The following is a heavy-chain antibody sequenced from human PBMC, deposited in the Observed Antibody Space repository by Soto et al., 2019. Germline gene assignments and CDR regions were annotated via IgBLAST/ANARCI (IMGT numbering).Heavy chain of an antibody. CDR2: IYYSGST. V-gene: IGHV4-59*08. CDR1: GGSISSYY. Sequence: SETLSLTCTVSGGSISSYYWSWIRQPPGKGLEWIGYIYYSGSTNYNPSLKSRVTISVDTSKNQFSLKLSSVTAADTAVYYCARITDFWSGYYTFDYWGQGTLVTVSS. J-gene: IGHJ4*02. D-gene: IGHD3-3*01. CDR3: ARITDFWSGYYTFDY.